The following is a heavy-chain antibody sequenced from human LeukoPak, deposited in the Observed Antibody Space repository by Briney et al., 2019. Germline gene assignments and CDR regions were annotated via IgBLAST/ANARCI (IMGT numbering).Heavy chain of an antibody. V-gene: IGHV3-23*01. J-gene: IGHJ5*02. CDR2: ISGSGGST. CDR1: GLTFSSYA. Sequence: GGSLTLSCAASGLTFSSYAMSWVRQAPGKGLEWVSAISGSGGSTYYADSVKGRFTISRDNSKNTLYLQMNSLRAEDTAVYYCAKDPLTQAPDYDFWSGSWGQGTLVTVSS. D-gene: IGHD3-3*01. CDR3: AKDPLTQAPDYDFWSGS.